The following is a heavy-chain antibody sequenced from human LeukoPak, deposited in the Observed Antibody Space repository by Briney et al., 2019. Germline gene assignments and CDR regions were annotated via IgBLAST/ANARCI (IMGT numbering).Heavy chain of an antibody. CDR2: IYYSWST. D-gene: IGHD2-21*01. V-gene: IGHV4-59*12. CDR1: GGSISSYY. CDR3: ARGRIASGAYYYYMDV. Sequence: SSETLSLTCTVSGGSISSYYWSWIRQPPGKGLEWIGYIYYSWSTNYNPSLKSRVTISVDTSKNQFSLKLSSVTAADTAVYYCARGRIASGAYYYYMDVWGKGTTVTVSS. J-gene: IGHJ6*03.